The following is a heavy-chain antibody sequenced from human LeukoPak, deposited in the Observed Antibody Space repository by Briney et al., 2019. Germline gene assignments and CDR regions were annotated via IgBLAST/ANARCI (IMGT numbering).Heavy chain of an antibody. Sequence: SETLSLTCTVSGGSISNYYWSWIRQPPGKGLEWIGYISYSGSTNYNPSLRSRVTISVDTSKNQFSLNLSSVTAADTAVYYCARDLGYCSGMSCYAWFDPWGQGTLVTVSS. V-gene: IGHV4-59*01. CDR1: GGSISNYY. D-gene: IGHD2-2*01. J-gene: IGHJ5*02. CDR2: ISYSGST. CDR3: ARDLGYCSGMSCYAWFDP.